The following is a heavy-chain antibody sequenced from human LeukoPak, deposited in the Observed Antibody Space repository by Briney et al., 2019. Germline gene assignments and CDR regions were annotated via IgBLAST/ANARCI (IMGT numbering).Heavy chain of an antibody. V-gene: IGHV3-23*01. CDR1: GFTFSSIA. CDR2: ISGSGGCT. Sequence: GGSLRLSCAASGFTFSSIAMSWVRQAPDKGLEWVSTISGSGGCTYYADSVKGRFTISRDDSKNMLYLQMNGLRAEDTAVYYCAKVIYGLPGDAFDIWGQGTMVTVSS. CDR3: AKVIYGLPGDAFDI. D-gene: IGHD2-2*02. J-gene: IGHJ3*02.